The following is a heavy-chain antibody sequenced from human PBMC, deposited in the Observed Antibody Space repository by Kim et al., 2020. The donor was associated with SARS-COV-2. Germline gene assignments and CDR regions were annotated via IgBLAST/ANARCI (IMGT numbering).Heavy chain of an antibody. CDR3: ARDLPKLRFLEWLPKEAPLDY. D-gene: IGHD3-3*01. J-gene: IGHJ4*02. CDR1: GYTFTSYG. V-gene: IGHV1-18*04. CDR2: ISAYNGNT. Sequence: ASVKVSCKASGYTFTSYGISWVRQAPGQGLEWMGWISAYNGNTNYAQKLQGRVTMTTDTSTSTAYMELRSLRSDDTAVYYCARDLPKLRFLEWLPKEAPLDYWGQGTLVTVSS.